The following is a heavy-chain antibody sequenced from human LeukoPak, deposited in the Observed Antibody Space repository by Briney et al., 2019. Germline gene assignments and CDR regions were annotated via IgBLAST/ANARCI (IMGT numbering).Heavy chain of an antibody. D-gene: IGHD6-13*01. V-gene: IGHV3-9*01. CDR2: ISWNSGSI. Sequence: GGSLRLSCAASGFTFDDYAMHWVRQAPGKGLEWVSGISWNSGSIGYADSVKGRFTISRDNAKNSLYLQMNSLRAEDTALYYCAKGEYSSSWYSLDYWGQGTLVTVSS. CDR1: GFTFDDYA. CDR3: AKGEYSSSWYSLDY. J-gene: IGHJ4*02.